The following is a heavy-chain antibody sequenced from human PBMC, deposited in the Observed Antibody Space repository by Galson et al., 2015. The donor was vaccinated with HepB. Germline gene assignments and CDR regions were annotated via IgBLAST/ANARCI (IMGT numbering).Heavy chain of an antibody. CDR1: GFSLSTSGMC. CDR3: ARITGSGPNMGISGYFDY. V-gene: IGHV2-70*01. D-gene: IGHD1-1*01. J-gene: IGHJ4*02. Sequence: PALVKPTQTLTLTCTFSGFSLSTSGMCASWIRQPPGKALEWLALIDWDDDKYYSTSLKTRLTISKDTSKSQVVLTMTNMDPVDTATYYCARITGSGPNMGISGYFDYWGQGTLVTVSS. CDR2: IDWDDDK.